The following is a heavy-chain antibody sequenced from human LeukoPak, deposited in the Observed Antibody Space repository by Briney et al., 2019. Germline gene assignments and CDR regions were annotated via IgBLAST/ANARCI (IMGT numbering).Heavy chain of an antibody. Sequence: GGSLRLSCAASGFTFSDYNMNWVRQAPGKGLEWVSYISTDSNTIYYADSVKGRFSISRDNAKNSVFLQMNSLRAEDTAVYYCAELGITMIGGVWGKGTTVTISS. CDR1: GFTFSDYN. CDR3: AELGITMIGGV. V-gene: IGHV3-48*01. CDR2: ISTDSNTI. D-gene: IGHD3-10*02. J-gene: IGHJ6*04.